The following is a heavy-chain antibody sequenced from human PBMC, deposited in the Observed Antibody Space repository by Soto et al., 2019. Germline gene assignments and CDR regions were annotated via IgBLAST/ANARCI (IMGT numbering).Heavy chain of an antibody. J-gene: IGHJ4*02. Sequence: EXLKISCKGSGHXFTSYWVGWVRHMPGKGLELIGIIYPGYSDTRYSPSFQFHVTISADKSISTSYLQLSILKASDTAMYYCMRWLDYWGQGTLGTVS. D-gene: IGHD5-12*01. CDR2: IYPGYSDT. CDR3: MRWLDY. V-gene: IGHV5-51*01. CDR1: GHXFTSYW.